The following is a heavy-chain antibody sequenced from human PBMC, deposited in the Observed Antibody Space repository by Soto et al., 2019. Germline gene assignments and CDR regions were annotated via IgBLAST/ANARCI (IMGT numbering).Heavy chain of an antibody. V-gene: IGHV5-51*01. CDR2: IYPGDSDT. J-gene: IGHJ4*02. Sequence: GESLKISCQGSGYSFTSYWIGWVRQMPGKGLEWMGIIYPGDSDTRYSPSFQGQVTISADKSISTAYLQWSSLKASDTAMYYCATWNYYSEGRRYYFDYWGQGTLVTVSS. CDR3: ATWNYYSEGRRYYFDY. D-gene: IGHD1-7*01. CDR1: GYSFTSYW.